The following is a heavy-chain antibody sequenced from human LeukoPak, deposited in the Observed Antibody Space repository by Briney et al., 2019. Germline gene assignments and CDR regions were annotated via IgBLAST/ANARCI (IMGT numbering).Heavy chain of an antibody. V-gene: IGHV4-59*01. CDR1: GGSISSYY. D-gene: IGHD1-1*01. CDR2: IYYSGST. CDR3: ASDKPGLDY. Sequence: SETLSLTCTVSGGSISSYYWSWIRQPPGKGLEWIGYIYYSGSTNYNPSLKSRVTISVDTSKNQFSLKLSSVTAADSAVYYCASDKPGLDYWGQGTLVTVSS. J-gene: IGHJ4*02.